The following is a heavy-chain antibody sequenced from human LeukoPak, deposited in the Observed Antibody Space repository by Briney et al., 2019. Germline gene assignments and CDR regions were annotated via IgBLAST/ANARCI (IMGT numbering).Heavy chain of an antibody. D-gene: IGHD4-11*01. V-gene: IGHV3-33*06. CDR2: IWYDGSNK. CDR1: GFTFSSYG. Sequence: PGRSLRLSCAASGFTFSSYGMHWVRQAPGKGLEWVAVIWYDGSNKYYADSVEGRFTISRDNSKNTLYLQMNSLRAEDTAVYYCAKCPLDDYSNYDWFDPWGQGTLVTVSS. J-gene: IGHJ5*02. CDR3: AKCPLDDYSNYDWFDP.